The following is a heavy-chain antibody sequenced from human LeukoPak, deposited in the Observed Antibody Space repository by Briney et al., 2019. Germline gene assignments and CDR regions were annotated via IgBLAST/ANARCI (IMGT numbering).Heavy chain of an antibody. D-gene: IGHD4-17*01. Sequence: PGGSLRLSCAASGFTFSSYGMSWVRQAPGKGLEWVSAISGSGGSTYYADSVKGRFTISRDNSKNTLYLQMNSLRVEDTAVYYCAKDRTVTTGAFNIWGQGTMVTVSS. CDR3: AKDRTVTTGAFNI. V-gene: IGHV3-23*01. J-gene: IGHJ3*02. CDR1: GFTFSSYG. CDR2: ISGSGGST.